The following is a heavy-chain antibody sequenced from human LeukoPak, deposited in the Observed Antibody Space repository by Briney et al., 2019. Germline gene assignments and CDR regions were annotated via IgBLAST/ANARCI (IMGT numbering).Heavy chain of an antibody. CDR3: ARLRWLQLIYYYGMDV. CDR1: GGSITSSSYY. Sequence: SETLSLTCTVSGGSITSSSYYWGWIRQPPGKGLEWIGTIYHSGTTFYNPSLKSRVTISVDTSQNQFSLKLSSVTAADTAVYYCARLRWLQLIYYYGMDVWGQGTTVTVSS. CDR2: IYHSGTT. J-gene: IGHJ6*02. D-gene: IGHD5-24*01. V-gene: IGHV4-39*01.